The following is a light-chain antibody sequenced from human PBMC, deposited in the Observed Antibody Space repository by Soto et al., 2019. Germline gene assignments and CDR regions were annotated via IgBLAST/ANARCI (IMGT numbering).Light chain of an antibody. V-gene: IGLV2-14*01. CDR2: EVS. Sequence: QSALTQPASVSGSPGQSITVSCVGTSSDIGDYNYVSWYQYLPGKAPQLIIFEVSNRPSGVSHRFSGSKSGATASLAISGLQADDEADYYCTSYSSTNTLVFGGGTKVTVL. CDR1: SSDIGDYNY. CDR3: TSYSSTNTLV. J-gene: IGLJ3*02.